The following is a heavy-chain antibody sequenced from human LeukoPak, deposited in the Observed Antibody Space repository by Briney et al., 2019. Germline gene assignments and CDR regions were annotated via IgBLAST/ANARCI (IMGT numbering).Heavy chain of an antibody. CDR2: INSDGSST. CDR1: GFTFSSYW. CDR3: ARDSADHYYDSSGYDY. Sequence: GGFLRLSCAASGFTFSSYWMHWVRQAPGKGLVWVSRINSDGSSTSYADSVKGRFTISRDNAKNTLYLQMNSLRAEDTAVYYCARDSADHYYDSSGYDYWGQGTLVTVSS. J-gene: IGHJ4*02. V-gene: IGHV3-74*01. D-gene: IGHD3-22*01.